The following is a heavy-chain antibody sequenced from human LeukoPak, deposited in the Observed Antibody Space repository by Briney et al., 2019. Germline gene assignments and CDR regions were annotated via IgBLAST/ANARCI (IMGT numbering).Heavy chain of an antibody. V-gene: IGHV4-30-4*01. CDR2: IYYSGST. J-gene: IGHJ4*02. Sequence: SQTLSLTCTVSGGSISSGDYYWSWIRQPPGKGLEWIGYIYYSGSTNYNPSLKSRVTISVDTSKNQFSLKLSSVTAADTAVYYCARSREAYSSGWYVGGPFDYWGQGTLVTVSS. D-gene: IGHD6-19*01. CDR1: GGSISSGDYY. CDR3: ARSREAYSSGWYVGGPFDY.